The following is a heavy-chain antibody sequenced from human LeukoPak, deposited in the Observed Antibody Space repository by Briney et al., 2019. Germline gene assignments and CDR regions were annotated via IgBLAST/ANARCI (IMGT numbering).Heavy chain of an antibody. V-gene: IGHV3-74*01. CDR2: INSDGSWT. CDR3: ARATMTDAFDI. CDR1: GNYW. Sequence: PSGGSLRLSCAASGNYWMHWVRQAPGKGLVWVSHINSDGSWTSYADSVKGRFTISRDNAKNSLYLQMNSLRAEDTAVYYCARATMTDAFDIWGQGTMVTVSS. J-gene: IGHJ3*02. D-gene: IGHD3-22*01.